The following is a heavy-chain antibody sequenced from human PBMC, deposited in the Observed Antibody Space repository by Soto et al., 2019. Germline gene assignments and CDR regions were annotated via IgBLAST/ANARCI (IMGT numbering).Heavy chain of an antibody. V-gene: IGHV3-74*01. Sequence: EVQLVESGGGFVQPGGSLRLSCTVSGFTFNIYRMHWVRQAPGKGLMWVSLINRDMNTNYADSVKGRFTITRDNAKKMVYLKMNSLRVEDTVVYFCARDFGGLGYWGRGTLVTVSS. J-gene: IGHJ4*02. CDR2: INRDMNT. CDR1: GFTFNIYR. D-gene: IGHD3-16*01. CDR3: ARDFGGLGY.